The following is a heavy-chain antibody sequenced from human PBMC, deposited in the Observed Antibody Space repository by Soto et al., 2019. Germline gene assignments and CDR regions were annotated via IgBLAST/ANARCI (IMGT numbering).Heavy chain of an antibody. CDR1: GYSFTSYW. CDR3: ARHLRPYYYDSSGYYAYYYYYGMDV. V-gene: IGHV5-51*01. D-gene: IGHD3-22*01. CDR2: IYPGDSDT. J-gene: IGHJ6*02. Sequence: GDSLKISCKGSGYSFTSYWIGWVRQMPGKGLEWMGIIYPGDSDTRYSPSFQGQVTISADKSISTAYLRWSSLKASDTAMYYCARHLRPYYYDSSGYYAYYYYYGMDVWGQGTTVTVSS.